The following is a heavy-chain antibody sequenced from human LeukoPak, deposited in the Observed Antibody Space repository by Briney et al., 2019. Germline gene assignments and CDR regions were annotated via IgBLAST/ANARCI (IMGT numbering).Heavy chain of an antibody. CDR2: INHSGST. CDR1: GGSFSGYY. V-gene: IGHV4-34*01. J-gene: IGHJ4*02. Sequence: SETLSLTCAVYGGSFSGYYWSWIRQPPGKGLEWIGEINHSGSTNYNPSLKSRVTISVDTSKNQFSLRLSSVTAADTAVYYCARENVVVPASLDYWGQGTLVTVSS. CDR3: ARENVVVPASLDY. D-gene: IGHD2-2*01.